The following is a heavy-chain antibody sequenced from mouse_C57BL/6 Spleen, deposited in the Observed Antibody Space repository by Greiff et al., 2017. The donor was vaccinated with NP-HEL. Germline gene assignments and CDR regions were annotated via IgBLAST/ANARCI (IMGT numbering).Heavy chain of an antibody. J-gene: IGHJ4*01. CDR3: ARWGYGSSYDYAMDY. Sequence: QVQLQQPGAELVKPGASVKMSCKASGYTFTSYWITWVKQRPGQGLEWIGDIYPGSGSTNYNEKFKSKATLTVDTSSSTDYMQLSSLTSEDSAVYYCARWGYGSSYDYAMDYWGQGTSVTVSS. D-gene: IGHD1-1*01. V-gene: IGHV1-55*01. CDR1: GYTFTSYW. CDR2: IYPGSGST.